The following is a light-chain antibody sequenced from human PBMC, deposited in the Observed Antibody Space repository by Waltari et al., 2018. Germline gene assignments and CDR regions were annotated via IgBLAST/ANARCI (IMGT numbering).Light chain of an antibody. CDR3: QQSYSTAPET. CDR1: QSISNY. J-gene: IGKJ1*01. Sequence: DIQMTQSPSSLSASVGDRVTITCRASQSISNYLNWYQQKTGKVPKLLIYAASTLHSGVPSRFSGSGSGTEFTLTISSLQVEDFATYYCQQSYSTAPETFGQGTRVDMK. CDR2: AAS. V-gene: IGKV1-39*01.